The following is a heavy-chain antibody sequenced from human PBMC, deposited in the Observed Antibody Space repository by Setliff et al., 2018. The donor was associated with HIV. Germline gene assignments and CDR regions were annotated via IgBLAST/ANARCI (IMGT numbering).Heavy chain of an antibody. V-gene: IGHV4-39*07. CDR2: IYHRGST. Sequence: PSETLSLTCTVSGASITTDTYYWAWIRQPPGKGLEWIGSIYHRGSTHHNPSLKSRVTISVDASERHFSLRMTSVTAADTAMYYCVRDDYGYNGKGFDYWGPGTLVTVSS. D-gene: IGHD4-17*01. J-gene: IGHJ4*02. CDR1: GASITTDTYY. CDR3: VRDDYGYNGKGFDY.